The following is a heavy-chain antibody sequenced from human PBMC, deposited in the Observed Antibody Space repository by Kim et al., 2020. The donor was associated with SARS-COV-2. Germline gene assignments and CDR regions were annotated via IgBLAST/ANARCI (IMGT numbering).Heavy chain of an antibody. CDR3: ARHRIQLWSTGGPFDY. J-gene: IGHJ4*02. CDR2: IYYSGST. D-gene: IGHD5-18*01. CDR1: GGSISSSSYY. Sequence: SETLSLTCTVSGGSISSSSYYWGWIRQPPGKGLEWIGSIYYSGSTYYNPSLKSRVTISVDTSKNQFSLKLSSVTAADTAVYYCARHRIQLWSTGGPFDYWGQGTLVTVSS. V-gene: IGHV4-39*01.